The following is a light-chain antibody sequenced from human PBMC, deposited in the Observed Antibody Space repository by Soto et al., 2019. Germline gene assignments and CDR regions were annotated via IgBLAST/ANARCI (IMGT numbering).Light chain of an antibody. CDR3: GASASFAPVV. Sequence: QSVLIQPPSVSGSPGQSVTISCTGTSCDVGSYDCVSGYRQHPGKAPKPMIYSVNTQPSGVPDRFSGSKSGNMASLTLSGLQAADEAECSYGASASFAPVVFGAGTKLTVL. V-gene: IGLV2-11*01. J-gene: IGLJ2*01. CDR1: SCDVGSYDC. CDR2: SVN.